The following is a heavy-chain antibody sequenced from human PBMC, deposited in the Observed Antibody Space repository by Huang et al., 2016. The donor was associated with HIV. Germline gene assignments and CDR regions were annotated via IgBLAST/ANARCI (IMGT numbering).Heavy chain of an antibody. J-gene: IGHJ3*02. CDR1: GYTFTSYG. V-gene: IGHV1-18*01. CDR3: ARDSPLLGVVIVVVPTAPNAFDI. CDR2: SSAYICVT. D-gene: IGHD2-2*01. Sequence: QVQLVQSGVEVKKPGASVKVACKASGYTFTSYGISWVRQAPGQGREWRGWSSAYICVTNDAQSVQGRGTMTTDTSTSTAYMELRSLRSDDTAVYYCARDSPLLGVVIVVVPTAPNAFDIWGQGTMVTVSS.